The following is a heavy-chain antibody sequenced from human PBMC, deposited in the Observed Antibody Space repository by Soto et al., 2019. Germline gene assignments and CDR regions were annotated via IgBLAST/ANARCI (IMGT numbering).Heavy chain of an antibody. V-gene: IGHV1-2*02. CDR3: ARSSALTISGLGVLDV. Sequence: ASVKVSCKASGYSFTGYYIHWVRQAPGQGLEWLGWINPPNGGTNYAQKFEGRVTMTRDTSITTVYMELSGLKSDDSAVYYCARSSALTISGLGVLDVGG. CDR2: INPPNGGT. D-gene: IGHD3-3*01. J-gene: IGHJ6*02. CDR1: GYSFTGYY.